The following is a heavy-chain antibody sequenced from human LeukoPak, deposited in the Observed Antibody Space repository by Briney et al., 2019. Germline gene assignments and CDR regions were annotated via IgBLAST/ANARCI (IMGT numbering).Heavy chain of an antibody. V-gene: IGHV4-39*07. CDR3: ARAYGGRTFDY. CDR1: GGSISSSSYY. J-gene: IGHJ4*02. CDR2: IYYSGST. D-gene: IGHD4-23*01. Sequence: SETLSLTYTVSGGSISSSSYYWGWIRQPPGKGLEWIGSIYYSGSTYYNPSLKSRVTISVDTSKNQFSLKLSSVTAADTAVYYCARAYGGRTFDYWGQGTLVTVSS.